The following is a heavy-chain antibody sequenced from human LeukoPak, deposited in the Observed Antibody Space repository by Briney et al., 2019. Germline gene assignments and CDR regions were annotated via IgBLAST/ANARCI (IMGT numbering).Heavy chain of an antibody. CDR3: ARDLGYTSIAARSFDY. J-gene: IGHJ4*02. CDR2: INAGNGNT. Sequence: ASVKVSCKASGYTFTSYTMHWVRQAPGQRLEWMGWINAGNGNTKYSQKFQGRVTITRDTSARTAYMEMSSLRSEETAVYYCARDLGYTSIAARSFDYWGQGTLVTVSS. CDR1: GYTFTSYT. V-gene: IGHV1-3*01. D-gene: IGHD3-16*02.